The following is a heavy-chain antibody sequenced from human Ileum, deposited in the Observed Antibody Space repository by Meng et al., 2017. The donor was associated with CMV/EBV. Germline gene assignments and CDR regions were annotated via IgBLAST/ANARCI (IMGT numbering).Heavy chain of an antibody. D-gene: IGHD3-10*01. Sequence: QVPLQRGGAGLWKPSGAWSLTWVAFGGSFTGYDWSWFRQSPGKGLEWIGEITHSGRTSYNLSLKSRVTISVDMSKYQFSLKLTSVTAADTAIYYCARGLASGWPDYWGQGTLVTVSS. J-gene: IGHJ4*02. V-gene: IGHV4-34*01. CDR1: GGSFTGYD. CDR3: ARGLASGWPDY. CDR2: ITHSGRT.